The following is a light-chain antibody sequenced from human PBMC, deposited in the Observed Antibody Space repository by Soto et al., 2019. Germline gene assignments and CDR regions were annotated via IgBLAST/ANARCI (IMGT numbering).Light chain of an antibody. CDR3: QHYNAWPPAVT. V-gene: IGKV3-15*01. CDR1: QNIGRN. Sequence: EKVMTQSPGPLSVSPGERATLSCRASQNIGRNLAGAKQNPGQAPRLLFFGPSTRATGIPARFSGGGSGTEFTLTISSLQSEEFGVYYCQHYNAWPPAVTFGPGTKVDL. CDR2: GPS. J-gene: IGKJ3*01.